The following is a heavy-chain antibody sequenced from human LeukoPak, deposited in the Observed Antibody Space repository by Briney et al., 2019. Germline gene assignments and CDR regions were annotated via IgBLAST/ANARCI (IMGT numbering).Heavy chain of an antibody. CDR1: GYTFTDYY. J-gene: IGHJ4*02. CDR3: ARSSSGYYYRDY. V-gene: IGHV1-18*04. CDR2: ISAYNGNT. D-gene: IGHD3-22*01. Sequence: ASVKVSCKASGYTFTDYYMHWVRQAPGQGLEWMGWISAYNGNTNYAQKLQGRVTMTTDTSTSTAYMELRSLRSDDTAVYYCARSSSGYYYRDYWGQGTLVTVSS.